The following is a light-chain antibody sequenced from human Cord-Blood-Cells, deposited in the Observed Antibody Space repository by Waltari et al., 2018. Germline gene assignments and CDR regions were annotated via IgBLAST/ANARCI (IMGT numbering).Light chain of an antibody. J-gene: IGKJ4*01. CDR3: QLNNSYPLT. CDR2: KAS. Sequence: DIQMTQSPSTLSASVVARVTITCRAIQSISSCLAWYQQKPGKAPKLLIYKASSLESGVPSRSSGSGSGTEFTLTISRLQPYDFSTYFCQLNNSYPLTFGGGTKVEIK. V-gene: IGKV1-5*03. CDR1: QSISSC.